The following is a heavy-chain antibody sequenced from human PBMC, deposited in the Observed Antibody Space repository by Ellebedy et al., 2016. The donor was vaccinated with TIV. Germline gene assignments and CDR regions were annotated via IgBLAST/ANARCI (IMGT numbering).Heavy chain of an antibody. CDR3: ARDAEGYDY. Sequence: GESLKISXAASGFTFSSYSMNWVRQAPGKGLEWVSSISSSSSYIYYADSVKGRFTISRDNAKNSLYLQMNSLRAEDTAVYYCARDAEGYDYWGQGTLVTVSS. D-gene: IGHD3-22*01. V-gene: IGHV3-21*01. CDR1: GFTFSSYS. CDR2: ISSSSSYI. J-gene: IGHJ4*02.